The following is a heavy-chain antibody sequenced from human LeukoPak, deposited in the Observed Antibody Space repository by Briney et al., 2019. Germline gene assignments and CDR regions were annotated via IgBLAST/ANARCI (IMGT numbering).Heavy chain of an antibody. Sequence: GGSLRLSCAASGFTFSSYAMSWVRQAPGKGLEWVSAIRGSGGSTYYADSVKGRFTISRDNSKNTLYLQMNSLRAEDTAVYYCARGPRVRGVMYLDRRKSSRYYYYGMDVWGQGTTVTVSS. V-gene: IGHV3-23*01. CDR2: IRGSGGST. J-gene: IGHJ6*02. D-gene: IGHD3-10*01. CDR1: GFTFSSYA. CDR3: ARGPRVRGVMYLDRRKSSRYYYYGMDV.